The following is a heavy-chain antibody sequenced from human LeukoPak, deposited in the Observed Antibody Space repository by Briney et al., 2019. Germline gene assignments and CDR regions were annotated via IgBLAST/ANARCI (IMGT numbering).Heavy chain of an antibody. CDR3: ARDYWWNYDY. CDR2: ISKDGSDK. V-gene: IGHV3-30-3*01. CDR1: GFTFSDYA. J-gene: IGHJ4*02. Sequence: HPGGSLGLSCAASGFTFSDYAMHWVRQAPGKGLEWVAVISKDGSDKYYPGSVRGRFTISRDNSKNTIYLQMDSLRAEDTAIYYCARDYWWNYDYWGQGTLVTVSS. D-gene: IGHD1-7*01.